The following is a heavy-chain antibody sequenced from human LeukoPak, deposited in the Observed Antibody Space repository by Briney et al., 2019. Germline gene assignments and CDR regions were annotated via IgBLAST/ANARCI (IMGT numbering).Heavy chain of an antibody. D-gene: IGHD2-8*02. CDR2: IIPIFGTA. CDR3: ARDVYGWELLDY. J-gene: IGHJ4*02. V-gene: IGHV1-69*13. CDR1: GGTFSSYA. Sequence: SVKVSCKASGGTFSSYAISWVRQAPGQGLEWMGGIIPIFGTANYAQKFQGRVTITADESTSTAYVELSSLRAEDTAVYYYARDVYGWELLDYWGQGTLVTVSS.